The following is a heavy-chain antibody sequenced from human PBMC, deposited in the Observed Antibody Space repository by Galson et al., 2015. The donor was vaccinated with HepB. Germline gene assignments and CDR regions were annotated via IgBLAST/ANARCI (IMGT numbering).Heavy chain of an antibody. V-gene: IGHV1-46*01. Sequence: SVKVSCKASGYTFTSYYMHWVRQAPRQGLEWMGIINPSGGSTSYAQKFQGRVTMTRDTSTSTVYMELRSLRSDDTAVYYCARVQGDYRPDDAFDIWGQGTMVTVSS. CDR2: INPSGGST. J-gene: IGHJ3*02. CDR1: GYTFTSYY. D-gene: IGHD4-17*01. CDR3: ARVQGDYRPDDAFDI.